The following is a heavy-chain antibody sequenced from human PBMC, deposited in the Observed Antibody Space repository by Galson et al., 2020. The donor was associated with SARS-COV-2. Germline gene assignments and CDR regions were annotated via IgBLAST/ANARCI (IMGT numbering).Heavy chain of an antibody. J-gene: IGHJ5*02. CDR2: INHSGTT. CDR3: ARGDGFDP. CDR1: GGSFSDFI. Sequence: SETLSLTCAVYGGSFSDFIWNWIRQPPGKGLEWIGEINHSGTTNYNPSLKSRVTISVETSKSQFSLKLSSVTAADTAVYYCARGDGFDPWGQGTRVTVSS. V-gene: IGHV4-34*01.